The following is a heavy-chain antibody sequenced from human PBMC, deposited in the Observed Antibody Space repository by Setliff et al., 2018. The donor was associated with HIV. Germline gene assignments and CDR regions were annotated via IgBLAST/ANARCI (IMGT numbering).Heavy chain of an antibody. J-gene: IGHJ4*02. CDR1: GFTFSSYT. D-gene: IGHD3-10*01. CDR3: ASIELAAMVPVDY. Sequence: PGGSLRLSCAASGFTFSSYTMNWVRQAPGKGLEWVSTISSSSSYIYYADSVKGRFTISRDNAKNSLFPQMNSLSAEDTAVYYCASIELAAMVPVDYWGQGTMVTVSS. CDR2: ISSSSSYI. V-gene: IGHV3-21*01.